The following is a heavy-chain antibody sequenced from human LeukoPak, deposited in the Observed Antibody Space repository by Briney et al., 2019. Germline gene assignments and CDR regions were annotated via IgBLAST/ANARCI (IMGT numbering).Heavy chain of an antibody. CDR2: ISHDGSTK. D-gene: IGHD6-13*01. V-gene: IGHV3-7*05. J-gene: IGHJ3*02. Sequence: PGGSLRLSCAASGFTFSSYWMSWVRQPPGKGLEWVANISHDGSTKYYVDSVKGRFSIYRDCAKNSVYLQMNNLRTEDTAVYYSARGPGRVAATATGSFDMWGQGTVVTVSS. CDR3: ARGPGRVAATATGSFDM. CDR1: GFTFSSYW.